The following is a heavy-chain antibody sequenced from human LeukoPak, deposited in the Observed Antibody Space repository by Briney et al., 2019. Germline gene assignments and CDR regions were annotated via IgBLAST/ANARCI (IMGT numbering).Heavy chain of an antibody. CDR2: ISYDGSHK. CDR1: GFTFSSYA. V-gene: IGHV3-30*04. D-gene: IGHD1-7*01. J-gene: IGHJ4*02. CDR3: AKAQYNWNYEHFDY. Sequence: PGGSLLLSCAASGFTFSSYAMHWVRQAPGKGLEWVAVISYDGSHKYYADSLKGRFTISRDNSKNTLYLQMDSLRAEDTAMYYCAKAQYNWNYEHFDYWGQGTLVTVSS.